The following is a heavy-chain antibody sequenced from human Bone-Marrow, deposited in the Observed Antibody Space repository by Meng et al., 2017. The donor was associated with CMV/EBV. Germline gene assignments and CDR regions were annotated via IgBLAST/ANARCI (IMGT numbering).Heavy chain of an antibody. D-gene: IGHD6-19*01. CDR3: ARRLPCGWNMDV. V-gene: IGHV3-66*02. J-gene: IGHJ6*01. Sequence: GGSLRLSCAASGFTVSSNYMTWVRQAPGKGLEWVSIIYSNGFTYYTDSVKGRFTISRDSSKNTLYLQMNTLRTDDTALYYCARRLPCGWNMDVWGQGTTVTGSS. CDR2: IYSNGFT. CDR1: GFTVSSNY.